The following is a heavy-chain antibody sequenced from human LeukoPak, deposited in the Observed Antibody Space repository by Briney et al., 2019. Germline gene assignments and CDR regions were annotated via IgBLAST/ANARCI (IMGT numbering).Heavy chain of an antibody. D-gene: IGHD3-10*01. CDR1: EYTLTELS. Sequence: ASVKVSCKVSEYTLTELSMHWVRQAPGKGLEWMGGFDPEDGETIYAQKFQGRVTMTEDTSTDTAYMELSSLRSEDTAVYYCATPYGSGSIRYYYYGMDVWGQGTTVTVSS. J-gene: IGHJ6*02. CDR2: FDPEDGET. V-gene: IGHV1-24*01. CDR3: ATPYGSGSIRYYYYGMDV.